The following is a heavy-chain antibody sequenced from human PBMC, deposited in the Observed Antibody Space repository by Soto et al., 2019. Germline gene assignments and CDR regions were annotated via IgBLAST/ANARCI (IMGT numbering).Heavy chain of an antibody. J-gene: IGHJ5*02. Sequence: CLTCTVSGGSISSYYWNWIRQPPGKGLEWIGYIYSSGVTDYNPSLKSRVTMSVDTSKNQFSLKLSSVTAADTAVYYCARDKQGWFDPWGQGTLVTVSS. CDR3: ARDKQGWFDP. CDR2: IYSSGVT. V-gene: IGHV4-59*01. CDR1: GGSISSYY.